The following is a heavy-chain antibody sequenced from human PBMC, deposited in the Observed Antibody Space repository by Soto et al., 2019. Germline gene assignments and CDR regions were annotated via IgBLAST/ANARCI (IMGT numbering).Heavy chain of an antibody. V-gene: IGHV1-18*01. D-gene: IGHD3-9*01. CDR3: ARAPPERYFDCLLPNWFDP. J-gene: IGHJ5*02. CDR2: ISAYNGNT. Sequence: GASVKVSCKASGYTFTSYGISWVRQAPGQGLEWMGWISAYNGNTNYAQKLQGRVTMTTDTSTSTAYMELRSLRSDDTAVYYCARAPPERYFDCLLPNWFDPWGQGTLVSVSP. CDR1: GYTFTSYG.